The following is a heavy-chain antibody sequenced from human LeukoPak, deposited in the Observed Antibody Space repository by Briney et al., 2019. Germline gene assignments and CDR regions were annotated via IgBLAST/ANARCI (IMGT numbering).Heavy chain of an antibody. CDR1: GGTFSSYA. CDR2: IIPIFGTA. CDR3: ARAYCSSTSCFHFDY. Sequence: GASVKVSCKASGGTFSSYANSWVRQAPGQGLEWMGGIIPIFGTANYAQKFQGRVTITTDESTSTAYMELSSLRSEDTAVYYCARAYCSSTSCFHFDYWGQGTLVTVSS. V-gene: IGHV1-69*05. J-gene: IGHJ4*02. D-gene: IGHD2-2*01.